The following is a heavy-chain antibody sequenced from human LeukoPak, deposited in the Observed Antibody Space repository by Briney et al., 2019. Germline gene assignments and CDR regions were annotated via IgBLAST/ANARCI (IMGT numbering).Heavy chain of an antibody. CDR2: IRYDGSSK. Sequence: GGSLRLSCAASGFTFSSYGMHWVRQAPGRGLEWAAFIRYDGSSKYYADSVKGRFTISRDNSKNTLYLQMNSLRAEDTAVYYCAKGMGYSSNPVGAVDIWGQGTMVTVSS. V-gene: IGHV3-30*02. CDR1: GFTFSSYG. D-gene: IGHD6-13*01. CDR3: AKGMGYSSNPVGAVDI. J-gene: IGHJ3*02.